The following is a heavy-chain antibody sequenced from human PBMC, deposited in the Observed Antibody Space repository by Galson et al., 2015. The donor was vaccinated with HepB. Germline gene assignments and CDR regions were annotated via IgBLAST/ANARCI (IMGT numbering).Heavy chain of an antibody. CDR3: ASSTKGIAAAGPRYWYFDL. CDR2: ITPFNGNT. J-gene: IGHJ2*01. D-gene: IGHD6-13*01. V-gene: IGHV1-45*02. CDR1: GYTFTYRY. Sequence: SVKVSCKASGYTFTYRYLHWVRQAPGQALEWMGWITPFNGNTNYAQKFQDRVTITRDRSMSTAYMELSSLRSEDTAMYYCASSTKGIAAAGPRYWYFDLRGRGTLVTVSS.